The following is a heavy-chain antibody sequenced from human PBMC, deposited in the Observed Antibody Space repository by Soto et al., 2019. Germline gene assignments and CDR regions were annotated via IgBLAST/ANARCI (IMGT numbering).Heavy chain of an antibody. CDR3: ARVKDYRAGYYFDL. CDR1: GFSFTTHA. Sequence: GGSLRLSCAASGFSFTTHATHWVRQAPGKGLEWVAVISYDGTSKDYADSVKGRFTISRDNSKNTLYLQMNSLRGDDTAVYYCARVKDYRAGYYFDLWGRGTLVTVSS. V-gene: IGHV3-30-3*01. J-gene: IGHJ2*01. D-gene: IGHD4-17*01. CDR2: ISYDGTSK.